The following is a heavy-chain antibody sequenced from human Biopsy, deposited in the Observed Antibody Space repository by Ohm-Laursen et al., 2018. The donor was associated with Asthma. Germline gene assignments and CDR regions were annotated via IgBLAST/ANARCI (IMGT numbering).Heavy chain of an antibody. Sequence: TLSLTCTVSGASIKTDYHYWSWLRQPPGKGLEWFGFIHYSGSPSYNPSLKGGVTISVDTSKNQFSLKLSSVTAADTAVYYCARASVAASSNWFDPWGQGTLVTVSA. D-gene: IGHD6-19*01. V-gene: IGHV4-30-4*01. CDR3: ARASVAASSNWFDP. CDR1: GASIKTDYHY. J-gene: IGHJ5*02. CDR2: IHYSGSP.